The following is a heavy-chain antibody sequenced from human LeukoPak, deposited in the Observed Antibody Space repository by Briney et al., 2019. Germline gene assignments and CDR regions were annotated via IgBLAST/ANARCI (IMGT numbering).Heavy chain of an antibody. CDR1: GGSISSGGYS. Sequence: SETLSLTCAVSGGSISSGGYSWSWIRQPPGTGLEWIGYIYHSGSTYYNPSLKSRVTISVDRSKNQFSLKLSSVTAADTAVYYCARVQPSGYSYGNTFDYWGQGTLVTVSS. CDR3: ARVQPSGYSYGNTFDY. D-gene: IGHD5-18*01. CDR2: IYHSGST. J-gene: IGHJ4*02. V-gene: IGHV4-30-2*01.